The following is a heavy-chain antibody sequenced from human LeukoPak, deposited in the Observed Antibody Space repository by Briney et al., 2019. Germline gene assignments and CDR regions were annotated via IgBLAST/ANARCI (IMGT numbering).Heavy chain of an antibody. Sequence: TGGALRLSCVASEFTFSNYWIHWVRQAPGKGLVWVSRIRGDGIVTNYADSVEGRFTVSRDNAKNTVHLQINSLRDDDTAVYYCARASPADFNLWGRGTLVTVSS. J-gene: IGHJ2*01. CDR2: IRGDGIVT. CDR3: ARASPADFNL. V-gene: IGHV3-74*01. CDR1: EFTFSNYW.